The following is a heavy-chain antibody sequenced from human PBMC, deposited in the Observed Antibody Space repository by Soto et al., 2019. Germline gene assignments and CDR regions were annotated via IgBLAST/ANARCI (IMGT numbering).Heavy chain of an antibody. V-gene: IGHV3-33*01. Sequence: LRLSCAASGFTFISYGMHWVRQAPGKGLEWVAVIWYDGSNKYYADSVKGRFTISRDNSKNTLYLQMNSLRAEDTAVYYCARDLDGSGSYYTSGSMDVWGQGTTVTVSS. D-gene: IGHD3-10*01. CDR2: IWYDGSNK. CDR3: ARDLDGSGSYYTSGSMDV. CDR1: GFTFISYG. J-gene: IGHJ6*02.